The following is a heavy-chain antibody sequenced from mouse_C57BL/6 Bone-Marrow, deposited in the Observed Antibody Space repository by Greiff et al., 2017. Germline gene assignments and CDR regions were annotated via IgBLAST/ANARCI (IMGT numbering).Heavy chain of an antibody. Sequence: EVQLQESGPGLVKPSQSLSLTCSVTGYSITSGYYWNWIRQFPGNKLEWVGYISYDGSNNYNPSLKNRISITRDTSKNQFFLKLNSVTTEDTATYYCARSRIYYYGSRVFYWYFDVWGTGTTVTVSS. V-gene: IGHV3-6*01. CDR1: GYSITSGYY. CDR2: ISYDGSN. CDR3: ARSRIYYYGSRVFYWYFDV. D-gene: IGHD1-1*01. J-gene: IGHJ1*03.